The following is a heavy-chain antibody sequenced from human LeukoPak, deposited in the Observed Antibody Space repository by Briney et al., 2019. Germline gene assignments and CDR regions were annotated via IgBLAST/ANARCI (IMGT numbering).Heavy chain of an antibody. D-gene: IGHD3-10*01. Sequence: GGSLRLSCAATGFTFSNYAIHWGRQAPGKGLEWVAFISDDGSRQHYSDSVKGRFTISRDNSKNTLNLQMNSLRAEDTAVYYCVKDRTGTYTLDYWGQGTLVTVSS. V-gene: IGHV3-30-3*01. CDR3: VKDRTGTYTLDY. CDR1: GFTFSNYA. CDR2: ISDDGSRQ. J-gene: IGHJ4*02.